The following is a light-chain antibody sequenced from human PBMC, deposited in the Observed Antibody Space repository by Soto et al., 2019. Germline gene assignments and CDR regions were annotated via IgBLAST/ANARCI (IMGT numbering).Light chain of an antibody. CDR2: KAS. Sequence: DIQMTQSPSTLSGSVGDRVTITCRASQTISSWLAWYQQKPGKAPKLLIYKASTLKSGVPSRFSGSGSGTEFTLTISSLQPDDFATYYCQQYDTDSPWTFGQGTKVDIK. CDR1: QTISSW. J-gene: IGKJ1*01. V-gene: IGKV1-5*03. CDR3: QQYDTDSPWT.